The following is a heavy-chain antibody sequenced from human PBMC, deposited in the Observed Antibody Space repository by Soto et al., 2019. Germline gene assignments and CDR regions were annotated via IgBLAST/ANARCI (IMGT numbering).Heavy chain of an antibody. Sequence: ASVKVSCKASGYSFTGYYMHWVLRAPGQGLEWMGWINPNSGGTNYAQKFQGWVTMTRDTSISTAYMELSRLRSDDTAVYYCARAVPPGSRSYYVDYAADASDISCQGPMVTVSS. CDR1: GYSFTGYY. V-gene: IGHV1-2*04. CDR3: ARAVPPGSRSYYVDYAADASDI. D-gene: IGHD4-17*01. J-gene: IGHJ3*02. CDR2: INPNSGGT.